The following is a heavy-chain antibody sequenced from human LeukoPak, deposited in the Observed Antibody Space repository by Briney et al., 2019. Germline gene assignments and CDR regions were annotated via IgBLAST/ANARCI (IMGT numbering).Heavy chain of an antibody. J-gene: IGHJ4*02. V-gene: IGHV3-33*01. Sequence: GGSLRLSCAASGFTFSSYGMHWVRQAPGKGLEWVAGIWYDGSNKYCADSVKGRFTISRDNSKNTLYLQMNSLRAEDTAVYYCAREWQWLADYWGQGTLVTVSS. CDR3: AREWQWLADY. CDR1: GFTFSSYG. D-gene: IGHD6-19*01. CDR2: IWYDGSNK.